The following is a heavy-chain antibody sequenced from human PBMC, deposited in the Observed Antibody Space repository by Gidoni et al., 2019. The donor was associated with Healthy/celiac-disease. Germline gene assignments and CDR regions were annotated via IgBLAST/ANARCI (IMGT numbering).Heavy chain of an antibody. V-gene: IGHV1-46*01. CDR1: GYTFTRYY. D-gene: IGHD2-2*01. CDR3: ARASGFTRSTVTRGYYYGMDV. J-gene: IGHJ6*02. Sequence: QVQLVPSGAEVKKPGASGEVACRASGYTFTRYYMHRVRQAPGQGLEWMGIINPSGGSTSYAQKYQGRVTMTRDTSTSTVYMELSSLRSEDTAVYYCARASGFTRSTVTRGYYYGMDVWGQGTTVTVSS. CDR2: INPSGGST.